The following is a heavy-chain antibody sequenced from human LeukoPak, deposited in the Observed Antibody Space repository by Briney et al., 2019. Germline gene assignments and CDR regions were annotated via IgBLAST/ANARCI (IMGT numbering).Heavy chain of an antibody. Sequence: ASVKVSCKASGYTFTSYDINWVRQATGQGLEWMGWISAYNGNTNYAQKLQGRVTMTTDTSTSTAYMELRSLRSDDTAVYYCARDARRAGGVGTIRRYCSGGSCYSGGTDPQIYYFDYWGQGTLVTVSS. V-gene: IGHV1-18*01. CDR1: GYTFTSYD. CDR2: ISAYNGNT. J-gene: IGHJ4*02. CDR3: ARDARRAGGVGTIRRYCSGGSCYSGGTDPQIYYFDY. D-gene: IGHD2-15*01.